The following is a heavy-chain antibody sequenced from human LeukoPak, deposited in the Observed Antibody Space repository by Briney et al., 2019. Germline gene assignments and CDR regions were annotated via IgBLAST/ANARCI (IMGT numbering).Heavy chain of an antibody. D-gene: IGHD4-17*01. Sequence: GGFLRLSCAASGFTFDDYAMHWVRQAPGKGLEWVSLISGDGGSTYYADSVKGRFTISRDNSKNSLYLQMNSLRTEDTALYYCAKSLATVTTGYYYYGMDVWGQGTTVTVSS. CDR2: ISGDGGST. CDR3: AKSLATVTTGYYYYGMDV. J-gene: IGHJ6*02. CDR1: GFTFDDYA. V-gene: IGHV3-43*02.